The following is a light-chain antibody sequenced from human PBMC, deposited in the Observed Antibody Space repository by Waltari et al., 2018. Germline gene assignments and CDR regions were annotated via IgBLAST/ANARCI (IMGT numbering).Light chain of an antibody. Sequence: DIVMTQSPPSLPVTPGEPASISCRSSQSLLHSNGYNYLDWYLQKPGQSPQLLIYLGSNRATGVPDRFSGSGSGTDFTLKISRVEAEDVGVYYFMQALQTPWTFGQGAKVEIK. CDR2: LGS. CDR1: QSLLHSNGYNY. CDR3: MQALQTPWT. V-gene: IGKV2-28*01. J-gene: IGKJ1*01.